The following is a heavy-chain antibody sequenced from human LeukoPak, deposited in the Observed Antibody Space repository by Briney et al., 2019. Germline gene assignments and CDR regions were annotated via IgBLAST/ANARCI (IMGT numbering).Heavy chain of an antibody. J-gene: IGHJ4*02. Sequence: GGSLRLSCAASGFTFSSYSMNWVRQAPGKGLEWVSSISSSSSYIYYADSVKGRFTISRDNAKSSLYLQMNSLRAEDTAVYYCAHSFYYDSSGYPMYWGQGTLVTVSS. CDR2: ISSSSSYI. CDR1: GFTFSSYS. V-gene: IGHV3-21*01. CDR3: AHSFYYDSSGYPMY. D-gene: IGHD3-22*01.